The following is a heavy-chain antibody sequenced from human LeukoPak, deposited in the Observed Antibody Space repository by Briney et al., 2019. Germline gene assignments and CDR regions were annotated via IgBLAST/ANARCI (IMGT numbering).Heavy chain of an antibody. V-gene: IGHV3-23*01. Sequence: GGSLRLSCAASGFTFSSYAMSWVRQAPGKGLEWVSAISGSGGSTYYADSVKGRFTISRDNSKNTLYLQMNSLRAEDTAVYYCASGTYYYGSGSYYNDAFDIWGQGTMVTVSS. J-gene: IGHJ3*02. CDR3: ASGTYYYGSGSYYNDAFDI. CDR1: GFTFSSYA. D-gene: IGHD3-10*01. CDR2: ISGSGGST.